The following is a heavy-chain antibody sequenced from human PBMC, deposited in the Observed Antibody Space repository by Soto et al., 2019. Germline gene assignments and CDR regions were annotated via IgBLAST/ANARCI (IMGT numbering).Heavy chain of an antibody. CDR3: ASRYGGNFDY. Sequence: QVQLQESGPGLVKPSETLSLTCTVSGGSISSYYCSWIRQPPGKGLEWIGYIYYSGSTNYNPSLKGRVTISVDTSKNQFSLKLSSVTAADTAVYYCASRYGGNFDYRGQGTLVTVSS. V-gene: IGHV4-59*01. CDR1: GGSISSYY. CDR2: IYYSGST. D-gene: IGHD3-16*01. J-gene: IGHJ4*02.